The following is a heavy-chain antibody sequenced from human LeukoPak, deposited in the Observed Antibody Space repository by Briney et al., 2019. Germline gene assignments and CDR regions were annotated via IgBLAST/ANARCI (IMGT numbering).Heavy chain of an antibody. D-gene: IGHD5-18*01. J-gene: IGHJ5*02. CDR3: ARDRRYSYGS. CDR2: IKQDGSEK. CDR1: GFTFRNYG. V-gene: IGHV3-7*03. Sequence: PGRSLRLSCAASGFTFRNYGMHWIRQAPGKGLEWVANIKQDGSEKYYVDSVKGRFTISRDNAKNSLYLQMNSLRAEDTAVYYCARDRRYSYGSWGQGTLVTVSS.